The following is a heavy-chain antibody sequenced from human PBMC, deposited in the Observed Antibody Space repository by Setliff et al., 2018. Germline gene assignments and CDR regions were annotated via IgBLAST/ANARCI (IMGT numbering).Heavy chain of an antibody. J-gene: IGHJ4*02. Sequence: SCAASGFTFSNYAMNWVRQAPGKGLEWVSVIYSDGSSTYYGDSGKGRFTISRDNSQNTLYLQMNSLRAEDTAVYYCAKDRPQGVNGRSLDYWGRGALVTVSS. CDR1: GFTFSNYA. CDR3: AKDRPQGVNGRSLDY. D-gene: IGHD3-10*01. V-gene: IGHV3-23*03. CDR2: IYSDGSST.